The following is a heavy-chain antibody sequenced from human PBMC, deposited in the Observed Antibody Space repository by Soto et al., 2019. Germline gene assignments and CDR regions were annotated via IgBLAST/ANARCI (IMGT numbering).Heavy chain of an antibody. D-gene: IGHD2-15*01. CDR2: IIPIFGTA. V-gene: IGHV1-69*06. Sequence: SVKVSCKASGGTFSSYAISWVRQAPGQGLEWMGGIIPIFGTANYAQKFQGRVTISVDTSKNQFSLKLSSVTAADTAVYYCARGPLGYCSGGSCYSHPLDYWGQGTLVTVSS. CDR1: GGTFSSYA. CDR3: ARGPLGYCSGGSCYSHPLDY. J-gene: IGHJ4*02.